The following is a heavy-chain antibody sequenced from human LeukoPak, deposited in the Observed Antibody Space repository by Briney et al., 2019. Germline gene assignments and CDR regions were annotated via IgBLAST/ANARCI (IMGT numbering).Heavy chain of an antibody. CDR3: ARDFFSGSYPTGGFDP. CDR2: IWYDGSNK. CDR1: GFTFSSYG. V-gene: IGHV3-33*01. J-gene: IGHJ5*02. Sequence: PGGSLRLSCAASGFTFSSYGMHWVRQAPGKGLEGVAVIWYDGSNKYYADSVKGRFTISRDNSKNTLYLQMNSLRAEDTAVYYCARDFFSGSYPTGGFDPWGQGTLVTVSS. D-gene: IGHD1-26*01.